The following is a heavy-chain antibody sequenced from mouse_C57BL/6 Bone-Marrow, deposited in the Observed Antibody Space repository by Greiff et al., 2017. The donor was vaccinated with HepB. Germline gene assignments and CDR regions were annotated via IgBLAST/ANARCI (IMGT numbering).Heavy chain of an antibody. J-gene: IGHJ2*01. Sequence: QVQLKQSGAELARPGDSVKLSCKASGYTFTSYGISWVKQRTGQGLEWIGEIYPRSGNTYYNEKFKGKATLTADKSSSTAYMELRSLTSEDSAVYFCARFDDYDPVYFDYWGQGTTLTVSS. V-gene: IGHV1-81*01. CDR3: ARFDDYDPVYFDY. CDR1: GYTFTSYG. D-gene: IGHD2-4*01. CDR2: IYPRSGNT.